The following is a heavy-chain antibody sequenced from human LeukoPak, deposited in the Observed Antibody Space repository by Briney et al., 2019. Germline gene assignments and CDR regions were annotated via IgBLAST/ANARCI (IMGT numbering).Heavy chain of an antibody. Sequence: PSETLSLTCTVSGGSISSYYWGWLQQPPGKGLEWVGYIFYSGSTNYNPSPKSRVTISVDTSKNQFSLKLSSVTAADTAVYYCARDYYDSSESYYGMDVWGQGTTVTVSS. CDR1: GGSISSYY. V-gene: IGHV4-59*01. J-gene: IGHJ6*02. CDR2: IFYSGST. CDR3: ARDYYDSSESYYGMDV. D-gene: IGHD3-22*01.